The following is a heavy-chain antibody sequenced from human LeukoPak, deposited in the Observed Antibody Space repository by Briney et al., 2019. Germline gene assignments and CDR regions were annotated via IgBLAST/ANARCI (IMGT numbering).Heavy chain of an antibody. V-gene: IGHV1-18*01. CDR1: DYDFTSVG. Sequence: GASVKVSCKASDYDFTSVGITWVRQAPGQGLEWMGWISAYNGKTNYPQKLQGRVTMTTDTSTSTAYMELRSLSSDDTAVYYCARVYYFGSGSYFEDYWGQGTLVTVSS. D-gene: IGHD3-10*01. CDR2: ISAYNGKT. CDR3: ARVYYFGSGSYFEDY. J-gene: IGHJ4*02.